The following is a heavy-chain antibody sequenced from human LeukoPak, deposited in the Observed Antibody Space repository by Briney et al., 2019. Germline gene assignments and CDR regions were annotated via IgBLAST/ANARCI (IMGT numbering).Heavy chain of an antibody. D-gene: IGHD5-24*01. CDR2: IYYSGST. CDR1: GGSISSYY. Sequence: SETLSLTCTVSGGSISSYYWSWIRQPPGKGLEGIGYIYYSGSTNYNPSLKSRVTISVDTSKNQFSLKLSSVTAADTAVYYCARSRDGFNLDYWGQGTLVTVSS. J-gene: IGHJ4*02. CDR3: ARSRDGFNLDY. V-gene: IGHV4-59*08.